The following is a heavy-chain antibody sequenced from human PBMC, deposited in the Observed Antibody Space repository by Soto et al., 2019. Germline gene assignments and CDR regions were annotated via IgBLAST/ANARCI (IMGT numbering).Heavy chain of an antibody. D-gene: IGHD3-3*01. V-gene: IGHV1-8*01. CDR1: GYTFTSYD. J-gene: IGHJ3*02. CDR3: ARGGGYDFWSGTDGAFDI. CDR2: MNPNSGNT. Sequence: ASVKVSCKASGYTFTSYDINWVRQATGQGLEWMGWMNPNSGNTGYAQKFQGRVTMTRNTSISTAYMELSSLRSEDTAVYYCARGGGYDFWSGTDGAFDIWGQGTMVTLSS.